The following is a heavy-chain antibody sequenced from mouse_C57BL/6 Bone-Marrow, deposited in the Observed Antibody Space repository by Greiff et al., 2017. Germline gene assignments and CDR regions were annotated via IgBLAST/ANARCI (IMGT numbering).Heavy chain of an antibody. Sequence: EVKLVESGPGLVKPSQSLSLTCSVTGYSITSGYYWNWIRQFPGNKLEWMGYISYDGSNNYNPSLKNRISITRDTSKNQFFLKLNSVTTEDTATYYCARGTLRPWFAYWGQGTLVTVSA. CDR3: ARGTLRPWFAY. V-gene: IGHV3-6*01. CDR1: GYSITSGYY. J-gene: IGHJ3*01. D-gene: IGHD3-3*01. CDR2: ISYDGSN.